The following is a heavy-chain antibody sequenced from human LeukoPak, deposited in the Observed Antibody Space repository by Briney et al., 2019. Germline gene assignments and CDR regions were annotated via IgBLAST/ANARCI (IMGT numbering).Heavy chain of an antibody. CDR3: ASLTFGPDY. CDR2: TNTDGTWT. J-gene: IGHJ4*02. CDR1: GFTFSSYA. D-gene: IGHD3-16*01. Sequence: GGSLRLSCAASGFTFSSYAMSWVRQAPGKGLVWVAGTNTDGTWTNYADSVTGRFTISRDNVKNMLYLQMNSLRAEDTAVYYCASLTFGPDYWGQGTLVTVSS. V-gene: IGHV3-74*01.